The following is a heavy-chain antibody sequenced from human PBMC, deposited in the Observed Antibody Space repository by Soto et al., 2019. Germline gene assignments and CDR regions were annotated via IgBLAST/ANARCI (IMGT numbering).Heavy chain of an antibody. D-gene: IGHD2-2*01. CDR1: GYTFTSYA. V-gene: IGHV1-3*01. J-gene: IGHJ6*03. CDR3: ARDGDCSSTSCYGGRGYYYYYYYMDV. CDR2: INGGNGNT. Sequence: ASVKVSCKASGYTFTSYAMHWVRQAPGQRLEWMGWINGGNGNTKYSQKFQGRVTITRDTSASTAYMELSSLRSEDTAVYYCARDGDCSSTSCYGGRGYYYYYYYMDVWGKGTTVTVSS.